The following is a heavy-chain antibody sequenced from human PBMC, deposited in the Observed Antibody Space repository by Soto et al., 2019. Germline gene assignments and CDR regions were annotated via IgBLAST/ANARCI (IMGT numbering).Heavy chain of an antibody. J-gene: IGHJ6*02. CDR1: GYTFTGYY. V-gene: IGHV1-2*04. CDR3: TRHDSNYDFWSGSPPRYGMDV. Sequence: ASVKVSCKASGYTFTGYYMHWVRQEPEQGLEWMGWINPNSGGTNYAQKFQGWVTMTRDTSISTAYMELSRLRSDDTAVYYCTRHDSNYDFWSGSPPRYGMDVWGQGTTVTVSS. CDR2: INPNSGGT. D-gene: IGHD3-3*01.